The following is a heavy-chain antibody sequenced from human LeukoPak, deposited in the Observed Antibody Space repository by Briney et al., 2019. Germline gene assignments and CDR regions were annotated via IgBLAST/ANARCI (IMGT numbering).Heavy chain of an antibody. D-gene: IGHD3-22*01. J-gene: IGHJ4*02. CDR3: AKDLAMIVVVITTTPDY. V-gene: IGHV3-23*01. Sequence: GGSLRLSCAASGFTFSSSNMNWVRQAPGKGLEWVSAISGSGGSTYYADSVKGRFTISRDNSKNTLYLQMNSLRAEDTAVYYCAKDLAMIVVVITTTPDYWGQGTLVTVSS. CDR2: ISGSGGST. CDR1: GFTFSSSN.